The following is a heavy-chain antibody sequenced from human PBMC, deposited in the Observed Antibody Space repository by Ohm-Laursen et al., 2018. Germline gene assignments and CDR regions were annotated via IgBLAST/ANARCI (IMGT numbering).Heavy chain of an antibody. D-gene: IGHD3-3*01. J-gene: IGHJ4*02. CDR3: AKERGTIFGEMDY. CDR1: GLTFSSYW. V-gene: IGHV3-7*04. CDR2: IKQDGSEK. Sequence: SLRLSCAASGLTFSSYWMMWVRQAPGKGLEWVAHIKQDGSEKYYVDSVKGRFTISRDNAKNSLYLQMNSLRAEDAAVYYCAKERGTIFGEMDYWGQGTLVTVSS.